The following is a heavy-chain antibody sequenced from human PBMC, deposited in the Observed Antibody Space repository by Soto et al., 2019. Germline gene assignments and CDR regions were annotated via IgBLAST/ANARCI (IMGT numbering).Heavy chain of an antibody. CDR1: GGTFSSYT. CDR2: IIPILGIA. Sequence: QVQLVQSGAEVKKPGSSVKVSCKASGGTFSSYTICWVRQAPGRGLEWMGRIIPILGIANYAQKFQGRVTITADKSTSTAYMELSSLRSEDTAVYYCARDVGGYSYYVQEDYWGQGTLVTVSS. V-gene: IGHV1-69*08. D-gene: IGHD5-12*01. CDR3: ARDVGGYSYYVQEDY. J-gene: IGHJ4*02.